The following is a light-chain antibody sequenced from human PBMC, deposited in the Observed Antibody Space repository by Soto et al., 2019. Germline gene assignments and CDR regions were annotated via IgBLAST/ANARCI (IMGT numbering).Light chain of an antibody. CDR3: QQYGGSPPT. Sequence: EIVLTQSPGTLSLSPGERATLSCRASQSVSSNYLAWYQRQPGQAPRLLIYGASSRATDIPNRFSGSGSGTDFTLTSTIREPEDFAVYFCQQYGGSPPTFGQGTKVEIK. V-gene: IGKV3-20*01. J-gene: IGKJ1*01. CDR2: GAS. CDR1: QSVSSNY.